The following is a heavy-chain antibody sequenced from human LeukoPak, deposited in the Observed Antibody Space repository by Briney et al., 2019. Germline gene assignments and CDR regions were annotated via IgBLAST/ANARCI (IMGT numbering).Heavy chain of an antibody. D-gene: IGHD3-10*01. CDR1: GFTFSSYG. V-gene: IGHV3-30*03. CDR2: ISYDGSNK. Sequence: PGGSLRLSCAASGFTFSSYGMHWVRQAPGKGLEWVAVISYDGSNKYYADSVKGRFTISRDNSKNTLYLQMNSLRAEDTAVYYCAIGCRQLLCHENNWFDPWGQGTLVTVSS. J-gene: IGHJ5*02. CDR3: AIGCRQLLCHENNWFDP.